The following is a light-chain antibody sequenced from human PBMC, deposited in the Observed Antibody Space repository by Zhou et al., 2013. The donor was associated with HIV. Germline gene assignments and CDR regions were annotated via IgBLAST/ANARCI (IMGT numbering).Light chain of an antibody. CDR3: QQANSFPRT. Sequence: DIRMTQSPSSFSASTGDRVTITCRASQGISSYLAWYQQKPGKAPNLLIYAASSLQSGVPSRFSGSGSGTDFTLTISSLQPEDFATYYCQQANSFPRTFGQGTKLEIK. J-gene: IGKJ2*02. V-gene: IGKV1-12*01. CDR2: AAS. CDR1: QGISSY.